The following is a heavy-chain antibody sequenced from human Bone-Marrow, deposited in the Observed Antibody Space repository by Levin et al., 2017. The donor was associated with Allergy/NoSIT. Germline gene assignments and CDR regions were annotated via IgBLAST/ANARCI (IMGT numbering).Heavy chain of an antibody. CDR1: GFTFNTFW. CDR2: IKPDGSEK. V-gene: IGHV3-7*01. CDR3: TRGGDYYRSGSYS. Sequence: PGGSLRLSCAASGFTFNTFWMNWVRQAPGKGLEWVANIKPDGSEKYYVDSVKGRFTIYRDNAKNSLDLQMDSLRAEDTARYFCTRGGDYYRSGSYSWGQGALVSVSS. J-gene: IGHJ5*02. D-gene: IGHD3-10*01.